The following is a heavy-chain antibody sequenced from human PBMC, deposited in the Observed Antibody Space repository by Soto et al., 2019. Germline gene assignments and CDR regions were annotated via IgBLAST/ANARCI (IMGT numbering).Heavy chain of an antibody. J-gene: IGHJ4*02. D-gene: IGHD1-26*01. V-gene: IGHV3-74*01. CDR1: GFSLRMFW. CDR2: INSDGGTT. Sequence: QPGGSLRLSCAASGFSLRMFWMHWVRQAPGKGLEWLARINSDGGTTNYADSVKGRFTISKDNAKNTLYLQLRSLRAEDTAVYYCARERSYTGTYGIAYWGLGSPVTVSS. CDR3: ARERSYTGTYGIAY.